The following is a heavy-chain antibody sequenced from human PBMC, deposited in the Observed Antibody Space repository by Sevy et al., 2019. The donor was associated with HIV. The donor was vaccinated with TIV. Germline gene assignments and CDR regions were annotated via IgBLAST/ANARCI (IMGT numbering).Heavy chain of an antibody. CDR1: GFTFDDYG. V-gene: IGHV3-20*04. CDR2: INWNGGST. J-gene: IGHJ6*03. Sequence: GESLKISCAASGFTFDDYGMSWVRQAPGKGLEWVSGINWNGGSTGYADSVKGRFTISRDNAKNTLYLQMKSLGAEDTALYYCARTGYYYGSGLNYYYYMDVWGKGTTVTVSS. CDR3: ARTGYYYGSGLNYYYYMDV. D-gene: IGHD3-10*01.